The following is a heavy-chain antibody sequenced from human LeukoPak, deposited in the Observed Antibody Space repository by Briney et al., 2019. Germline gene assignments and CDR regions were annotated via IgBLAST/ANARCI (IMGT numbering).Heavy chain of an antibody. Sequence: ASVKVSCKASGYTFTGYYMHWVRQAPGQGLEWMGWINPNSGGTNYAQKFQGRVTMTRDTSISTAYMELSRLRSDDTAVYYCARDLGFLWKDYYYMDVWGKGTTVTVSS. V-gene: IGHV1-2*02. CDR1: GYTFTGYY. CDR3: ARDLGFLWKDYYYMDV. CDR2: INPNSGGT. J-gene: IGHJ6*03. D-gene: IGHD3-3*01.